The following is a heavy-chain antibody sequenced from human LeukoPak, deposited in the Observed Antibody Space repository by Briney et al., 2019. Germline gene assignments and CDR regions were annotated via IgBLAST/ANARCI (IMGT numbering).Heavy chain of an antibody. CDR1: GFTFSSYE. J-gene: IGHJ4*02. CDR3: ARASYSSSWYADY. CDR2: ISSSGSTI. D-gene: IGHD6-13*01. V-gene: IGHV3-48*03. Sequence: GGSLRLSCAASGFTFSSYEMNWVRQAPGKGLEWVSYISSSGSTIYYADSVKSRFTISRDNAKNSLYLQMNSLRAEDTAVYYCARASYSSSWYADYWGQGTLVTVSS.